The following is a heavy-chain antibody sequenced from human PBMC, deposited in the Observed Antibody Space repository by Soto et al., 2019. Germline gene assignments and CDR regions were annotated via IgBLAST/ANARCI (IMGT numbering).Heavy chain of an antibody. CDR3: TRVVRFGSAEYSYSYGMDV. CDR1: GFTFNTYW. Sequence: EVQLVESGGGLVQPGGSLRLSCAASGFTFNTYWMHWVRQAPGKGLVWVSRANSDGSSTTYADSVKGRFTISGDNARNTLYLQMNSLRAEDTAVYYCTRVVRFGSAEYSYSYGMDVWGQGTTVTVSS. D-gene: IGHD3-10*01. CDR2: ANSDGSST. V-gene: IGHV3-74*03. J-gene: IGHJ6*02.